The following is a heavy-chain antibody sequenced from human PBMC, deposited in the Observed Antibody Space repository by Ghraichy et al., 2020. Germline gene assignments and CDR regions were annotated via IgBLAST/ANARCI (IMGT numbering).Heavy chain of an antibody. CDR2: IKPDNGNT. CDR3: ARGGSATVSF. J-gene: IGHJ4*02. V-gene: IGHV1-3*01. D-gene: IGHD1-1*01. Sequence: ASVKVSCKASGYSFTKYVMNLVRQAPGQRLAWMGWIKPDNGNTKYSEKFQGRFSLATDTPANTVYMELSSLTSEDTAVYYGARGGSATVSFWGQGTLVTVFS. CDR1: GYSFTKYV.